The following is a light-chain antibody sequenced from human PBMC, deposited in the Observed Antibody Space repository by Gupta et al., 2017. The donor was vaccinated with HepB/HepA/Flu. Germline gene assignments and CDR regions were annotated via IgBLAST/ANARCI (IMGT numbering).Light chain of an antibody. J-gene: IGLJ2*01. CDR1: NIGSKS. V-gene: IGLV3-21*04. CDR2: YDS. Sequence: SYVLTQPPSVSVAQGKTARITCGGNNIGSKSVHRYQQKPCQAPVLVIYYDSDRPSGIPERFSGSNSGNTATLTISRVEAGDEADYYCQVWDSSSDHVVFGGGTKLTVL. CDR3: QVWDSSSDHVV.